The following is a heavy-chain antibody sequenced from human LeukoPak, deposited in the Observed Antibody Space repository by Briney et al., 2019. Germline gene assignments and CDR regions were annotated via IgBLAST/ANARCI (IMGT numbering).Heavy chain of an antibody. D-gene: IGHD3-22*01. CDR3: AKETYYYDSSGDY. CDR1: GFTFSSYA. V-gene: IGHV3-23*01. Sequence: AGGSLRLSCAASGFTFSSYAMGWVRQAPGKGLEWVSAISGSGGSTYYADSVKGRFTISRDNSKNTLYLQMNSLRAEDTAVYYCAKETYYYDSSGDYWGQGTLVTVSS. J-gene: IGHJ4*02. CDR2: ISGSGGST.